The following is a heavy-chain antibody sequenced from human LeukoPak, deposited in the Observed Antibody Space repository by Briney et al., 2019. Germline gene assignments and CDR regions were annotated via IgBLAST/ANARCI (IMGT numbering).Heavy chain of an antibody. CDR1: GGTFSRYA. CDR3: ATSGGDYYYYSLDV. D-gene: IGHD3-10*01. J-gene: IGHJ6*03. CDR2: IIPVLGTT. V-gene: IGHV1-69*13. Sequence: ASVKVSCKASGGTFSRYAISWVRQAPGQGLEWMGGIIPVLGTTNYAQTFENKVTITADESTSTTYMELSSLTSEDTAVYYCATSGGDYYYYSLDVWGKGTPVTISS.